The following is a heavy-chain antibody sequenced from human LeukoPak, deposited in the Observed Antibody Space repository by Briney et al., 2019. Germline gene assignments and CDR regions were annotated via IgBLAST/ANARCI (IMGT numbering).Heavy chain of an antibody. CDR2: IRYGGSNK. D-gene: IGHD3-3*01. CDR3: AKDPPRDTIFGVVIAHYFDY. Sequence: GGSLRLSCAASGFTFSSYGMHWVRQAPGKGLEWVAFIRYGGSNKYYADSVKGRFTISRDNSKNTLYLQMNSLRAEDTAVYYCAKDPPRDTIFGVVIAHYFDYWGQGTLVTVSS. J-gene: IGHJ4*02. V-gene: IGHV3-30*02. CDR1: GFTFSSYG.